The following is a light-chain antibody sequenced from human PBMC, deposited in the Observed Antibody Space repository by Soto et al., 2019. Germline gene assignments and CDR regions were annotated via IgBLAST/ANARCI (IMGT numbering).Light chain of an antibody. Sequence: EIVLTQSPAPLSLSAGERATLSCRASQSISSSYLAWYQQKPSQAPSLLNYVTSSKATDSPARFSGSGSVTDFTLTISRLQPEDFALDYCQQYGTSPRKFGQGTKVEIK. J-gene: IGKJ1*01. V-gene: IGKV3-20*01. CDR1: QSISSSY. CDR3: QQYGTSPRK. CDR2: VTS.